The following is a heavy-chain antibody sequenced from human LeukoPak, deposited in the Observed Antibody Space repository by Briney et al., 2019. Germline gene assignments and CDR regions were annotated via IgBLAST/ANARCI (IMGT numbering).Heavy chain of an antibody. J-gene: IGHJ6*02. CDR2: ISAYNGNT. V-gene: IGHV1-18*01. Sequence: ASVKVSCKASGYTFTSYGISWVRQAPGQGLEWMGWISAYNGNTNYAQKLQGRVTMATDTSTSTAYMELRSLRSDDTAVYYCARDRTVTKGSYYYYYGMDVWGQGTTVTVSS. CDR3: ARDRTVTKGSYYYYYGMDV. CDR1: GYTFTSYG. D-gene: IGHD4-17*01.